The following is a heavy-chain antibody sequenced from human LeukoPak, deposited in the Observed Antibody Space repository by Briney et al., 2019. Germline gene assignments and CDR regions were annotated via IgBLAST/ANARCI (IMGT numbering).Heavy chain of an antibody. V-gene: IGHV4-39*01. CDR2: IYYSGST. CDR1: GGSISSSSYY. J-gene: IGHJ4*02. Sequence: PSETLSLTCTVSGGSISSSSYYWGWIRQPPGKGLEWIGSIYYSGSTYYNPSLKSRVTISVDTSKNQFSLKLSSVTAADTAVYYCARTSSTGCCFFDYWGQGTLVTVSS. CDR3: ARTSSTGCCFFDY. D-gene: IGHD2-2*01.